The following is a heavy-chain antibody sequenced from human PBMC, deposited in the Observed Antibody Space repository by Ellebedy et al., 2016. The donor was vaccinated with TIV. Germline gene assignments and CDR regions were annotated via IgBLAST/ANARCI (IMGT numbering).Heavy chain of an antibody. D-gene: IGHD6-13*01. J-gene: IGHJ1*01. CDR1: GGTFSSYA. CDR2: IIPVFGTA. V-gene: IGHV1-69*06. CDR3: ARATPGTWSEDFQH. Sequence: AASVKVSCKASGGTFSSYAITWMRQAPGQGLEWMGGIIPVFGTANYAPKFQGRVTITADKSTSTVFMELSSLRSENPAGYYCARATPGTWSEDFQHWGQGTLVTVSS.